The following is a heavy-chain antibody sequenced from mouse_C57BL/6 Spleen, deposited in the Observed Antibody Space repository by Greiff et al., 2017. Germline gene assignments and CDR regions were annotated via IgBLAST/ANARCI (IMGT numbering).Heavy chain of an antibody. CDR3: ERDPVSPPFAD. Sequence: LVESGPELVKPGASVRISCTASGYAFSSSWMNWVKQRPGKGLEWIGRIYPGDGDTNYNGKFTGKGTLTADKSSSTTYMQLNSLTSEDAAVYFYERDPVSPPFADWGQGTLVTVSA. CDR1: GYAFSSSW. D-gene: IGHD6-2*01. CDR2: IYPGDGDT. V-gene: IGHV1-82*01. J-gene: IGHJ3*01.